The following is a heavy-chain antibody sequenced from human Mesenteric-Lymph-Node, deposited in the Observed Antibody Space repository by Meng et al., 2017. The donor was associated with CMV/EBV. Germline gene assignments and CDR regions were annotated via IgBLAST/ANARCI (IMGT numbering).Heavy chain of an antibody. V-gene: IGHV3-43*01. J-gene: IGHJ4*02. CDR3: AKGLGGGSWSFDF. D-gene: IGHD6-19*01. Sequence: GESLKISCAASHFNFHDYSMHWVRQLPGKGLEWVSFINRDGSSTEYADSVKGRFTISRDNSKNSVYLQMNSLRAEDSALYYCAKGLGGGSWSFDFWGQGTLVTVSS. CDR2: INRDGSST. CDR1: HFNFHDYS.